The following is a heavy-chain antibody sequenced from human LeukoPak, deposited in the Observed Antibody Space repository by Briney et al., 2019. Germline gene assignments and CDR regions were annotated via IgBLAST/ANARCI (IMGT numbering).Heavy chain of an antibody. CDR1: GGSSSGYY. V-gene: IGHV4-34*01. Sequence: SETLSLTCAVYGGSSSGYYWSWIRQPPGKGLEWIGEINHSGSTNYNPSLKSRVTISVDTSKNQFSLKLSSVTAADTAVYYCARGVPHDAFDIWGQGTMVTVSS. CDR2: INHSGST. CDR3: ARGVPHDAFDI. J-gene: IGHJ3*02.